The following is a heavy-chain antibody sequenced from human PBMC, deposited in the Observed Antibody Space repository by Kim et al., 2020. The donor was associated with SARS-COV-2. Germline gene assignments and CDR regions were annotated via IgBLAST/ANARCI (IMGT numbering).Heavy chain of an antibody. D-gene: IGHD3-9*01. V-gene: IGHV6-1*01. J-gene: IGHJ4*02. CDR3: ARAGYDILTGYFDY. Sequence: VSVKSRITINPDTSKNQFSLQLNSVTPEDTAVYYCARAGYDILTGYFDYWGQGTLVTVSS.